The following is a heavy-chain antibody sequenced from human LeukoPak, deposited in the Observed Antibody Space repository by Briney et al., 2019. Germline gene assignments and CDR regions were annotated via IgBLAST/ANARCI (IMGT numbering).Heavy chain of an antibody. J-gene: IGHJ4*02. CDR3: ARGGRLRFRRAYYFDY. CDR1: GGSISNNLYY. D-gene: IGHD3-16*01. V-gene: IGHV4-39*07. Sequence: SETLSLTCTVAGGSISNNLYYWGWVRQPPGKGLEWIGSLYYSGSTYYNASLKGRVTISVDTSKNQFSLKLSSVTAADTAVYYCARGGRLRFRRAYYFDYWGQGTLVTVSS. CDR2: LYYSGST.